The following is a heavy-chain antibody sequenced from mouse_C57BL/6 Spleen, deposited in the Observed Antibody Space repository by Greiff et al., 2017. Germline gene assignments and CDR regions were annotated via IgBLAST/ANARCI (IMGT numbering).Heavy chain of an antibody. CDR3: ARGGIYYDLDY. Sequence: QVQLQQSGPGLVQPSQSLSITCTVSGFSLTSYGVHWVRQSPGKGLEWLGVIWSGGSTDYNAAFISRLSISKDNSKSQVFFKMNSLQADDTAIYYCARGGIYYDLDYWGQGTTLTVSS. CDR1: GFSLTSYG. V-gene: IGHV2-2*01. D-gene: IGHD2-4*01. J-gene: IGHJ2*01. CDR2: IWSGGST.